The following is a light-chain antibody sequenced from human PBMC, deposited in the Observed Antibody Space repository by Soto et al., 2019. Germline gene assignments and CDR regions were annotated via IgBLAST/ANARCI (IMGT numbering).Light chain of an antibody. V-gene: IGKV3-20*01. Sequence: IVLTQYPCTLSLSPGERATLSCRASQSFXSSYLAWYVQNPGQAPRLLXACASSIAKGSPDSFSGSGSVTDFTRTISRRDPYYFEVYYLQQYGRATWTFGQGTKVDI. J-gene: IGKJ1*01. CDR2: CAS. CDR3: QQYGRATWT. CDR1: QSFXSSY.